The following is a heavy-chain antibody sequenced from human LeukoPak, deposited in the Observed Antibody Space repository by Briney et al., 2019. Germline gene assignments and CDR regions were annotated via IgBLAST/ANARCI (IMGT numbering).Heavy chain of an antibody. CDR1: GGSINNYY. Sequence: SETLSLTCTISGGSINNYYWSWIRKSPGKGLEWIGYIYFSGSSNYNPSLKSRVTMSVDTSKNQFSLTLNSVTAADTAVYYCARHVRSGYNLLDYWGQGTLVTVSS. CDR3: ARHVRSGYNLLDY. D-gene: IGHD5-24*01. V-gene: IGHV4-59*08. CDR2: IYFSGSS. J-gene: IGHJ4*02.